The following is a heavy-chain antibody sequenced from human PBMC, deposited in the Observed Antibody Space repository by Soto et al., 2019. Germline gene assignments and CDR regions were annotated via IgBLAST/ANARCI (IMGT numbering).Heavy chain of an antibody. V-gene: IGHV3-30-3*01. Sequence: GGSQRLCCAASGFTFGSFAMHCVRQAPGKGLEWVAVISYDGSNKYYADSVKGRFTISRDNSKNTLYLQMNSLRAEDTAVYYCARDGRDRDPAMANFFDYWGQGTLVTVSS. J-gene: IGHJ4*02. CDR3: ARDGRDRDPAMANFFDY. D-gene: IGHD5-18*01. CDR2: ISYDGSNK. CDR1: GFTFGSFA.